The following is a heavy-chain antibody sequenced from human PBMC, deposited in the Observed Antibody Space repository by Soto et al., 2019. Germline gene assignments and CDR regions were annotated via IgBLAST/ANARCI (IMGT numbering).Heavy chain of an antibody. J-gene: IGHJ4*02. Sequence: GGSLRLSCAASGFTFSRYAMSWVRQAPGKGLEWVSAISGSGGSTYYADSVKGRFTISRDNSKNTLYLQMNSLRAEDTAVYYCATLYDFWSGYYSYYWGQGTLVTVSS. D-gene: IGHD3-3*01. CDR3: ATLYDFWSGYYSYY. V-gene: IGHV3-23*01. CDR2: ISGSGGST. CDR1: GFTFSRYA.